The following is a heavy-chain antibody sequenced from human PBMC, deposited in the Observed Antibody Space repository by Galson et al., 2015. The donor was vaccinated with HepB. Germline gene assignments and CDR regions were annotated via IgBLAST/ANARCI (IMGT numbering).Heavy chain of an antibody. J-gene: IGHJ6*02. V-gene: IGHV1-18*01. CDR3: ARDDGHYTYYYYYGMDV. Sequence: SVKVSCKASGYTFTSYGISWVRQAPGQGLEWMGWISAYNGNTNYAQKLQGRVTMTTDTSTSTAYMELRSLRSDDTAVYYCARDDGHYTYYYYYGMDVWGQGTTVTVSS. CDR1: GYTFTSYG. D-gene: IGHD4-11*01. CDR2: ISAYNGNT.